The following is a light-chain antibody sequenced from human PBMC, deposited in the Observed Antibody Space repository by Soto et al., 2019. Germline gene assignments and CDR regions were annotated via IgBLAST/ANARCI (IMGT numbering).Light chain of an antibody. Sequence: QSALTQPASVSGSPGQSITISCTGTSSDIGAYNYVSWYQQHPGKAPELMIYDVSNRSSGVSNRFSGSKSGNTASLTISGLQAEDEADYYCSSYTSSSTLVFGGGTKLTVL. CDR1: SSDIGAYNY. CDR2: DVS. V-gene: IGLV2-14*01. J-gene: IGLJ2*01. CDR3: SSYTSSSTLV.